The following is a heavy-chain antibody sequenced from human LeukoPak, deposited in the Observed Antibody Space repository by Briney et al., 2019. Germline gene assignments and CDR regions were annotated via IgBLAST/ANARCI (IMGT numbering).Heavy chain of an antibody. D-gene: IGHD6-25*01. CDR1: GFTFTSYA. Sequence: PGGSLRLSCAASGFTFTSYAMHWVRQPPGKGLEWVSVISGTGDRTYYADSVKGRFTISRDNSKNTLYLQMSSLGAEDTAVYYCAREGGFYRPLDYSGQGTLVTVSS. CDR3: AREGGFYRPLDY. CDR2: ISGTGDRT. J-gene: IGHJ4*02. V-gene: IGHV3-23*01.